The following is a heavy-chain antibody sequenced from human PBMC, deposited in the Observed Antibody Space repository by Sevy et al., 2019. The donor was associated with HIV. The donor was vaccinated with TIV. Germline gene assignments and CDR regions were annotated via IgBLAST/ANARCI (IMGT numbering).Heavy chain of an antibody. CDR2: ISYDGNYK. Sequence: GGSLRLSCVASGFTFPIYSVLWVRQAPGKGLEWLTLISYDGNYKYYADSVKGRFTISRDNPNNILYLQMSSLRVEDTALYFCARVAVEYCTNDCYHRFDHWGLGTLVTVSS. J-gene: IGHJ4*02. CDR1: GFTFPIYS. D-gene: IGHD2-8*01. CDR3: ARVAVEYCTNDCYHRFDH. V-gene: IGHV3-30*04.